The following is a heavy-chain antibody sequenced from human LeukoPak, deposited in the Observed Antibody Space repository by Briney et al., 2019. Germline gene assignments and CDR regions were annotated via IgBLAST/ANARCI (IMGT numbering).Heavy chain of an antibody. CDR1: RFTFSSSE. CDR2: ISGSASNI. J-gene: IGHJ3*02. CDR3: AREVVPGGRGDTFDI. V-gene: IGHV3-48*03. D-gene: IGHD3-22*01. Sequence: GGSLRLSCAASRFTFSSSEMNWVRQAPGKGLEWVSYISGSASNIYYADSVKGRFTISRDNAKSSLSLQMNSLRAEDTAVYYCAREVVPGGRGDTFDIWGQGTMVTVSS.